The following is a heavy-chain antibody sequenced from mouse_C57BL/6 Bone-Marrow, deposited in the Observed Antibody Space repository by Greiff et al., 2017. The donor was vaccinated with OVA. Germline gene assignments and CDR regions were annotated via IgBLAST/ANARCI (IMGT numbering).Heavy chain of an antibody. V-gene: IGHV1-26*01. J-gene: IGHJ2*01. D-gene: IGHD1-1*01. CDR3: ARGETYGSSLDD. CDR2: INPNNGGT. CDR1: GYTFTDYY. Sequence: VQLQQSGPELVKPGASVKISCKASGYTFTDYYMNWVKQSHGKSLEWIGDINPNNGGTSYNQKFKGKATLTVNKSSSTAYMELRSLTSEDSAVYYCARGETYGSSLDDWGQGTTLTVSS.